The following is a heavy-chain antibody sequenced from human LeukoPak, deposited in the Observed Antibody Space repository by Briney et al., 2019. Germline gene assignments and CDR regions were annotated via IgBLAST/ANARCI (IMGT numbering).Heavy chain of an antibody. CDR1: GGSISSYY. CDR2: IYTSGST. J-gene: IGHJ4*02. V-gene: IGHV4-4*07. D-gene: IGHD5-18*01. Sequence: SETLSLTCTVSGGSISSYYWSWIRRPAGKGLEWIGRIYTSGSTNYNPSLKSRVTMSVDTSKNQFSLKLSSVTAADTAVYYCAAGHDAAMVFDYWGQGTLVTVSS. CDR3: AAGHDAAMVFDY.